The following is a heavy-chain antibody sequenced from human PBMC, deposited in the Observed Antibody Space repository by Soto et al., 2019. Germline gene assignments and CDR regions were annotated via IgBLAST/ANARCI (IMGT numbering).Heavy chain of an antibody. CDR2: ISGSGGST. CDR3: AKPGYDYYFVY. D-gene: IGHD5-12*01. V-gene: IGHV3-23*01. Sequence: GGSLRLSCAASGFTFSSYAMSWVRQAPGKGPEWVSGISGSGGSTYYADSVKGRFTTSRDNSKNTLYLQMNSLRAEDTAVFYCAKPGYDYYFVYWGQGTLVTVSS. J-gene: IGHJ4*02. CDR1: GFTFSSYA.